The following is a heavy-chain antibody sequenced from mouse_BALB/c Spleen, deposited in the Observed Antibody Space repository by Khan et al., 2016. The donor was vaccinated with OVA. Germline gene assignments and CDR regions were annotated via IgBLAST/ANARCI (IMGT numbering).Heavy chain of an antibody. Sequence: QVQLKESGAELARPGASVKMSCKASGYTFTSYTIHWVKQRPGQGLEWIGYINPSNIYTNYNQKFRDKATLTAANSSRTAYIQLSSLTSEDAAVYYCSRVGPYHGNYGAWCAYWGQGTLVTVSA. CDR3: SRVGPYHGNYGAWCAY. V-gene: IGHV1-4*01. CDR2: INPSNIYT. CDR1: GYTFTSYT. J-gene: IGHJ3*01. D-gene: IGHD2-10*01.